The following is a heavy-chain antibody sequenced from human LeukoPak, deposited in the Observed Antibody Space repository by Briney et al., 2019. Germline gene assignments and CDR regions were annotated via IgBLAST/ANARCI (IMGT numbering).Heavy chain of an antibody. CDR3: ARDLGVTSALPCSY. CDR1: IYTFTGYK. D-gene: IGHD4-17*01. V-gene: IGHV1-2*02. Sequence: ASVKVSCKASIYTFTGYKMHWVRQAPGQGLEWMGWIDPNSGVTHYAQKFQGRVTMTRDTSISTDYMELSRLRPDDTAVYFCARDLGVTSALPCSYWGQGTLVTVSS. CDR2: IDPNSGVT. J-gene: IGHJ4*02.